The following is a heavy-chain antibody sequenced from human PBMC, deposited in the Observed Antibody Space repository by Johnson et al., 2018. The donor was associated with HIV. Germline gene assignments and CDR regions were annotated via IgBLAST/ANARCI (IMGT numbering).Heavy chain of an antibody. D-gene: IGHD2-21*01. CDR2: IKQDGSEK. V-gene: IGHV3-7*02. J-gene: IGHJ3*02. Sequence: VQLVESGGGLVQPGGSLRLSCAASGFTFSSYWMSWVRQAPGKGLEWVANIKQDGSEKYYVDSVKGRFTISRDNPWNTLFLQMNNLTTEDTALYYCAKSVVVVIAGDNDDAFDIWGQGTMVTVSS. CDR1: GFTFSSYW. CDR3: AKSVVVVIAGDNDDAFDI.